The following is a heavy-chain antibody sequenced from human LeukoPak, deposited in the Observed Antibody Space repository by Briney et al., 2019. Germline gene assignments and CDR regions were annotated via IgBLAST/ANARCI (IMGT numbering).Heavy chain of an antibody. CDR2: IYYSGST. J-gene: IGHJ5*02. V-gene: IGHV4-59*08. CDR1: GGSISSYY. D-gene: IGHD3-10*01. Sequence: SETLSLTCTVSGGSISSYYWSWIRQPRGKGLEWIGYIYYSGSTNYNPSLKSRVTISVDTSKNQFSLKLSSVTAADTAVYYCARRIAYGSGSYWVENWFDPWGQGTLVTVSS. CDR3: ARRIAYGSGSYWVENWFDP.